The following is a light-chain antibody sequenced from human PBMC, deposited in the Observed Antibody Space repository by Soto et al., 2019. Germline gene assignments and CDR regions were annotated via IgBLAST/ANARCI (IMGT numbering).Light chain of an antibody. Sequence: EIVLTQSPGTLSLSPGKRATLSCRTSQSVSSSNLVWYQQKPGQAPRLLTYDASARATGTPDRFSGSGSGTDFTLTISRLEPEDFAVYYCQQYGTSLVTFGPGTKVDMK. V-gene: IGKV3-20*01. CDR1: QSVSSSN. J-gene: IGKJ3*01. CDR3: QQYGTSLVT. CDR2: DAS.